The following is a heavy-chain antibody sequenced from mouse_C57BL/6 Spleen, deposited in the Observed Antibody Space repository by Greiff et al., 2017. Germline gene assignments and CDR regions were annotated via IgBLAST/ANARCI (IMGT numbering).Heavy chain of an antibody. CDR1: GYTFTSYW. Sequence: VQLQQPGAELVKPGASVKMSCKASGYTFTSYWITWVKQRPGHGLEWIGDIYPGSGSTNYNEKFKSKATLTVDTSSSTAYMQLSSLTSEDSAVYFCARGRGRQLSWFAYWGQGTLVTVSA. V-gene: IGHV1-55*01. J-gene: IGHJ3*01. D-gene: IGHD3-2*02. CDR2: IYPGSGST. CDR3: ARGRGRQLSWFAY.